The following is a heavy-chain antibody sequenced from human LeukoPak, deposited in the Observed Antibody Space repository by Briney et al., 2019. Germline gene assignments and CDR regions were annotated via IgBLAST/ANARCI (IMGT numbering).Heavy chain of an antibody. CDR1: GFTVSSNY. V-gene: IGHV3-53*01. D-gene: IGHD1-26*01. J-gene: IGHJ4*02. CDR3: ASGSDSGRYHYYFDY. CDR2: IYSGGST. Sequence: GGSLRLSCAASGFTVSSNYMSWVRQAPGKGLEWVSVIYSGGSTYYADSVKGRFTISRDNSKNTLYLQMNSLRAEDTAVYYCASGSDSGRYHYYFDYWGQGTLVTVSS.